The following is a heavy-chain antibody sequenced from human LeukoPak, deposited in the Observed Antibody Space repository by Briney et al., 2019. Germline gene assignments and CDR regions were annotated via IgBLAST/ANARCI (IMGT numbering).Heavy chain of an antibody. J-gene: IGHJ4*02. CDR1: GFTFSSYA. D-gene: IGHD3-22*01. CDR3: ARDYYDSSGYYKH. CDR2: ISYDGSNK. V-gene: IGHV3-30*04. Sequence: GGSLRLSCAASGFTFSSYAMHWVRQAPGKGLGWVAVISYDGSNKYYADSVKGRFTISRDNSKNTLYLQMNSLRAEDTAVYYCARDYYDSSGYYKHWGQGTLVTVSS.